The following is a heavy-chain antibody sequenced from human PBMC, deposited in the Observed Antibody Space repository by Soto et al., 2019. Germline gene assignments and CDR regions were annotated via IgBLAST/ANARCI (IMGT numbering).Heavy chain of an antibody. D-gene: IGHD3-9*01. CDR2: ISTYNGAA. J-gene: IGHJ4*02. Sequence: GASVKVSCKSSGDTFARYGISWVRQAPGQGLECMGWISTYNGAASYAQKFQDRVTMTTDTSTSTAYMELRSLTSDDTAVYYCAAYLGGYNILTGYRGFDYWGQGTLVTVSS. V-gene: IGHV1-18*01. CDR1: GDTFARYG. CDR3: AAYLGGYNILTGYRGFDY.